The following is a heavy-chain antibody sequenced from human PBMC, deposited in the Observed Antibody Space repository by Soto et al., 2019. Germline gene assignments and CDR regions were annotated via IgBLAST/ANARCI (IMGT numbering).Heavy chain of an antibody. J-gene: IGHJ5*02. CDR2: IYHSGST. Sequence: QLQLQESGSGLVKPSQTLSLTCAVAGGSSRSGGYSWSWIRQPPGKGLEWIGDIYHSGSTYYNPSLKSRVTTSVDRSKNQFSLKLSSVTAADTAVYYCARWWMYAPRFDPLGQGTLVTVSS. CDR3: ARWWMYAPRFDP. D-gene: IGHD2-8*01. CDR1: GGSSRSGGYS. V-gene: IGHV4-30-2*01.